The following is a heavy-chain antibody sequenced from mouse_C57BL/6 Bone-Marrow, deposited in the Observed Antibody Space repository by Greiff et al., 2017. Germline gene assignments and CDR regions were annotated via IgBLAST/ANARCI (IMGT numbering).Heavy chain of an antibody. CDR3: ARKRGYSSTWFAY. Sequence: QVQLQQPGAELVKPGASVKLSCKASGYTFTSYWMHWVKQRPGQGLEWIGMIHPNSGSTTYNAKFKSKATLPADKSSSTAYMQLSSLTSEDSAVYYCARKRGYSSTWFAYWGQGTLVTVSA. D-gene: IGHD2-5*01. CDR2: IHPNSGST. CDR1: GYTFTSYW. V-gene: IGHV1-64*01. J-gene: IGHJ3*01.